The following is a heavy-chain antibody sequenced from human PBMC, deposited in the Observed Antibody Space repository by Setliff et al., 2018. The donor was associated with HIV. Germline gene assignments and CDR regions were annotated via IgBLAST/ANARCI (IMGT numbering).Heavy chain of an antibody. Sequence: SETLSLTCAVYGESFSGYYWTWVRQPAGKGLEWLGEINHSGRARYNPSLKSRVTILVDTSKNQFSLRLSSVTAADTAVYYCARGAPYCNHGVCHLFDYWGHGNRVTVSS. V-gene: IGHV4-34*01. CDR1: GESFSGYY. J-gene: IGHJ4*01. CDR2: INHSGRA. CDR3: ARGAPYCNHGVCHLFDY. D-gene: IGHD2-8*01.